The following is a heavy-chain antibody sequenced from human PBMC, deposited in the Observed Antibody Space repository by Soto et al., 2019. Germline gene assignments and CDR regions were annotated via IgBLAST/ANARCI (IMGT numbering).Heavy chain of an antibody. CDR2: ISGDGTTQ. CDR1: GFRFGDHY. D-gene: IGHD2-2*01. V-gene: IGHV3-11*04. CDR3: EGDTCCYASAF. J-gene: IGHJ4*02. Sequence: QVQLVESGGGVVEPGGSLRLSCAASGFRFGDHYMTWIRQAPGKGLEWVAKISGDGTTQYYADSVKGRFTVSRDNAKNYLQLHIIRLGDADADLYDCEGDTCCYASAFWGQGTLVTVSS.